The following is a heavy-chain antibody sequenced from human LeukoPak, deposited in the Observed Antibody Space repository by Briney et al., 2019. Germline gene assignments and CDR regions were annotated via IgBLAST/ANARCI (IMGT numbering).Heavy chain of an antibody. J-gene: IGHJ4*02. V-gene: IGHV3-53*01. CDR3: ARGPVSSSGFFDY. CDR1: GFTVSSNY. CDR2: IYSGGST. D-gene: IGHD3-22*01. Sequence: GGSLRLSCAASGFTVSSNYMSWVRQAPGKGLEWVSVIYSGGSTYYADSVKGRFSISRDNAKKSLYLQMNSLRAEDTAVYYCARGPVSSSGFFDYWGQGTLVTVSS.